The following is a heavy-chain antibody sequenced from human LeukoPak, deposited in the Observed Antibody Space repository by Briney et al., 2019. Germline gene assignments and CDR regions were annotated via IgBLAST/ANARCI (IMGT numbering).Heavy chain of an antibody. CDR2: IYYSGNT. D-gene: IGHD5-18*01. Sequence: SETLSLTCTVSGGSITNYYWSWIRQPPGKGLEYVGYIYYSGNTNYNPSLNSRVTISVDTSKKQFSLKLDSVTAADTAVYYCARGPGSPSGDNYGRPLDYWGQGTLVPVSS. CDR3: ARGPGSPSGDNYGRPLDY. V-gene: IGHV4-59*01. CDR1: GGSITNYY. J-gene: IGHJ4*02.